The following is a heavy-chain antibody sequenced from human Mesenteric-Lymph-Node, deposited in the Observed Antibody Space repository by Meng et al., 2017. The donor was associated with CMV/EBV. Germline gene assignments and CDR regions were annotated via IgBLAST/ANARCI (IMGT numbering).Heavy chain of an antibody. D-gene: IGHD3-16*02. CDR3: ASLLSLDY. CDR1: GFTFSDYE. V-gene: IGHV3-48*03. CDR2: TSASGHTI. Sequence: GESLKISCAASGFTFSDYEMNWVRQAPGKGLEWVSYTSASGHTIYYADAVKGRFTISRDNAKKSLYLQMSSLRAEDTAVYYCASLLSLDYWGRGTLVTVSS. J-gene: IGHJ4*02.